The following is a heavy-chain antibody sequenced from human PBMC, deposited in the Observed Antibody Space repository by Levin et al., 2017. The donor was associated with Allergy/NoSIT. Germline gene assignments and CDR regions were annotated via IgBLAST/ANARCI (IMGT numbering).Heavy chain of an antibody. CDR3: ARRGDSSGGSCYDY. CDR1: GGSFSGYY. Sequence: PSQTLSLTCAVYGGSFSGYYWSWIRQPPGKGLEWIGEINHSGSTNYNPSLKSRVTISVDTSKNQFSLKLSSVTAADTAVYYCARRGDSSGGSCYDYWGQGTLVTVSS. V-gene: IGHV4-34*01. J-gene: IGHJ4*02. D-gene: IGHD2-15*01. CDR2: INHSGST.